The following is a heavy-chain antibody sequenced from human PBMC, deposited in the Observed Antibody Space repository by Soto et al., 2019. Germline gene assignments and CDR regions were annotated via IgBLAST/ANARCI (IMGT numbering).Heavy chain of an antibody. Sequence: ASVKVSCKASGYTFTSYYMHWVRQAPGQGLEWMGIINPSGGSTSYAQKFQGRVTMTRDTSTSTVYMELSSLRSEDTAVYYCARDWAMVRGPASSYFDYWGQGTLVTVSS. J-gene: IGHJ4*02. CDR2: INPSGGST. CDR1: GYTFTSYY. V-gene: IGHV1-46*01. CDR3: ARDWAMVRGPASSYFDY. D-gene: IGHD3-10*01.